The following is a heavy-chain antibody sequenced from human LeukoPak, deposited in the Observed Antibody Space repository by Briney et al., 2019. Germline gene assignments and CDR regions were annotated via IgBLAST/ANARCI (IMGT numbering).Heavy chain of an antibody. CDR3: ARGPPPDFDC. J-gene: IGHJ4*02. V-gene: IGHV4-4*07. CDR2: IYTTGST. CDR1: GGTLSSYY. Sequence: PSETLSLTCTVSGGTLSSYYWSWIRQPAGKGLEWIGRIYTTGSTDYNPSLKSRVTMSVDTSKNQFSLKLSSVTAADTAVYYCARGPPPDFDCWGQGTLVSVSS.